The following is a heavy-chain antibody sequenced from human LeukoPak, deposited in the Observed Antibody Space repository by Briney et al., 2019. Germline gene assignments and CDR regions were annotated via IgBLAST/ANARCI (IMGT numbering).Heavy chain of an antibody. CDR3: AKDLYGDYVVTFDY. Sequence: GGSLRLSCAASGFTFSSYAMSWVRQAPGKGLEWVSAISGSGGSTYYADSVKGRFTISRDNSKNTLYLQMNSPRAEDTAVYYCAKDLYGDYVVTFDYWGQGALVTVSS. V-gene: IGHV3-23*01. CDR2: ISGSGGST. D-gene: IGHD4-17*01. CDR1: GFTFSSYA. J-gene: IGHJ4*02.